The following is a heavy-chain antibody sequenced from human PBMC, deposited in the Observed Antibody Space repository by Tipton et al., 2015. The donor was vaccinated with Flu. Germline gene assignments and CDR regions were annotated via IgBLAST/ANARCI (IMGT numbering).Heavy chain of an antibody. Sequence: QMQLVQSGAEVKKPGASVKVSCKASGYTFTGYYMHWVRQAPGQGLEWMGWINPNSGGTNYAQKFQGRVTMTRDTSISTAYMELSRLRSDDTAVYYCARDTHYYGSGSIPLGMDVWGQGTTVTVSS. CDR3: ARDTHYYGSGSIPLGMDV. V-gene: IGHV1-2*02. CDR1: GYTFTGYY. J-gene: IGHJ6*02. CDR2: INPNSGGT. D-gene: IGHD3-10*01.